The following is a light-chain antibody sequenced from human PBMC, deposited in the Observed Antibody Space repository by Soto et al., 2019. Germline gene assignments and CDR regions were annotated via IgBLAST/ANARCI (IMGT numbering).Light chain of an antibody. V-gene: IGLV2-23*02. CDR1: SSDVGGYNL. Sequence: QSALTQPASVSGSPGQAITISCTGTSSDVGGYNLVSWYQQHPGKAPKLMIYEVTKRPSGVSNRFSGSKSGNTASLTISGLQAEDEADYYCCSYTGNSTWVFGGGTKLTVL. CDR2: EVT. J-gene: IGLJ3*02. CDR3: CSYTGNSTWV.